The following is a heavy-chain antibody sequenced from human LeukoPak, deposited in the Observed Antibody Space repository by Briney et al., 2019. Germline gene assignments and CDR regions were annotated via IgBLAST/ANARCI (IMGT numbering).Heavy chain of an antibody. Sequence: KPSETLSLTCTVSGGSISSSSYLWGWIRQPPGKGLEWIGSIYHSGNTYYNPSLKSRVTISVDTSKSQFPLKLSSVTAADTAVYYCARQASRRDGFHLFDYWGQGTLVTVSS. D-gene: IGHD5-24*01. CDR1: GGSISSSSYL. CDR3: ARQASRRDGFHLFDY. J-gene: IGHJ4*02. CDR2: IYHSGNT. V-gene: IGHV4-39*01.